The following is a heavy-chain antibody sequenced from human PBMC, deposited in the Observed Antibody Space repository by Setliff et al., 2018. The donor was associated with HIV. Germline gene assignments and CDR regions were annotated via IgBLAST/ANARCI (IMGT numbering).Heavy chain of an antibody. J-gene: IGHJ5*02. CDR1: GGSITRTPYY. V-gene: IGHV4-39*01. CDR3: ARHRYSSSINWFDP. CDR2: IHHSGTA. D-gene: IGHD6-13*01. Sequence: SETLSLTCTVSGGSITRTPYYWGWIRQPPGKGLEWIGSIHHSGTAYDNPSLKSRVTISVDPSKNQILLRLSSVTAADTAVYYCARHRYSSSINWFDPWGQGTLVTVSS.